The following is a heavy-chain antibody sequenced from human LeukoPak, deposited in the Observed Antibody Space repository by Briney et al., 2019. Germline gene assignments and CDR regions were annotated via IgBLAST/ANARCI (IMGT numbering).Heavy chain of an antibody. CDR2: IYYSGST. CDR1: GVSISSVDYY. V-gene: IGHV4-30-4*08. J-gene: IGHJ4*02. CDR3: AVNHYCSGGSCSPYYFDY. D-gene: IGHD2-15*01. Sequence: PSETLSLTCTVYGVSISSVDYYWRWIRQPPGKGLEWIGYIYYSGSTYYNPSLKSRVTISVDTSKNQFSLKLSSVTAADTAVYYCAVNHYCSGGSCSPYYFDYWGQGTLVTVSA.